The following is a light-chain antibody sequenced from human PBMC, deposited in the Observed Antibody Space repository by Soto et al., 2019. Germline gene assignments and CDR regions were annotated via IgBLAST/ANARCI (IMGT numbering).Light chain of an antibody. J-gene: IGKJ1*01. V-gene: IGKV3-15*01. Sequence: ENVLTHSPATLSLSPGERATLSCRASQSGSSNLAWYQQKPGQAPGLLIYGASTRATGIPARFSGSGSGTEFTLTISSLQSEDFAVYYCQQYNNLPSWTFGQGTKVDIK. CDR2: GAS. CDR3: QQYNNLPSWT. CDR1: QSGSSN.